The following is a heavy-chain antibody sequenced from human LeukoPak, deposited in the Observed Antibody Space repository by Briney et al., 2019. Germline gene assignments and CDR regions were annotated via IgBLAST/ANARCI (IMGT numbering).Heavy chain of an antibody. D-gene: IGHD4-23*01. J-gene: IGHJ4*02. CDR2: IYYSGST. V-gene: IGHV4-59*12. CDR1: GGSISSYY. Sequence: SETLSLTCTVSGGSISSYYWSWIRQPPGKGLEWIGSIYYSGSTYYNPSLKSRVTISVDTSKNQFSLKLSSVTAADTAVYYCARSPYAGTFDYWGQGTLVTVSS. CDR3: ARSPYAGTFDY.